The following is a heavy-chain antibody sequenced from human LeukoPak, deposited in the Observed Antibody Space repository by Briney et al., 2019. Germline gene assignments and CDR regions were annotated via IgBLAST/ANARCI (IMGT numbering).Heavy chain of an antibody. Sequence: GGSLRLSCATSGLTFSTYWMHWVRQAPGKGLAWVARINPDGSIRTYADSVQGRVTISRDTAKDTLFLQMNSLIAEDTAVYYCAREARVGGALQYWGQGTPVTVSS. V-gene: IGHV3-74*03. J-gene: IGHJ4*02. CDR2: INPDGSIR. D-gene: IGHD1-26*01. CDR3: AREARVGGALQY. CDR1: GLTFSTYW.